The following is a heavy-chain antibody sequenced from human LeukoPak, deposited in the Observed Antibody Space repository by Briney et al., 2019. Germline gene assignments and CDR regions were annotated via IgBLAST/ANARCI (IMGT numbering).Heavy chain of an antibody. D-gene: IGHD5-18*01. CDR3: VVQLWPADY. Sequence: PSETLSLTCAVYGRPFSGYYWTRIRQPPGKGLEWIGEISHSGSTKYNPSLKSRVIVSVDMSKNQFSLKLSSVTAADTAVYYCVVQLWPADYWGQGTLVTVSS. V-gene: IGHV4-34*01. CDR2: ISHSGST. J-gene: IGHJ4*02. CDR1: GRPFSGYY.